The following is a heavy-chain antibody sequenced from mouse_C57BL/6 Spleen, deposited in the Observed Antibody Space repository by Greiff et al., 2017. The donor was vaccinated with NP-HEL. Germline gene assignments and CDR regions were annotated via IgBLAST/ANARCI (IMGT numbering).Heavy chain of an antibody. V-gene: IGHV1-80*01. Sequence: ESGAELVKPGASVKISCKASGYAFSSYWMNWVKQRPGKGLEWIGQIYPGDGDTNYNGKFKGKATLTADKSSSTAYMQLSSLTSEDSAVYFCARWGYGSSRYFDVWGTGTTVTVSS. J-gene: IGHJ1*03. CDR1: GYAFSSYW. D-gene: IGHD1-1*01. CDR2: IYPGDGDT. CDR3: ARWGYGSSRYFDV.